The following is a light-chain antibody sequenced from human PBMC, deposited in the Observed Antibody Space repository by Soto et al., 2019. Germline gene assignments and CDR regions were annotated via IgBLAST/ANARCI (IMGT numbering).Light chain of an antibody. CDR1: HSVSSS. CDR2: GAS. V-gene: IGKV3-11*01. J-gene: IGKJ5*01. CDR3: QQRYKWPPD. Sequence: EIVMTQSPATLSVSPGERATLFCRASHSVSSSLAWYQQKPGQAPRLLIHGASSRATGIPDRFSGSGSGTDFTLTISSLEPEDFAVYYCQQRYKWPPDFGQGTDWRL.